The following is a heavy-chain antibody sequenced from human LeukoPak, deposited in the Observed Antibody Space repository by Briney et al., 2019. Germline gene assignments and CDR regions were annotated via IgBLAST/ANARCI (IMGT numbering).Heavy chain of an antibody. Sequence: GASVKVSCKASGYTFTTYAMHWVRQATGQGLEWMGWMSPNSGNTGYAQKFQGRVTMTRDTSTGTAYLELSSLRSEDSAVYYCVRTPPNWGADFWGQGTLVTVSS. J-gene: IGHJ4*02. D-gene: IGHD7-27*01. CDR2: MSPNSGNT. CDR1: GYTFTTYA. CDR3: VRTPPNWGADF. V-gene: IGHV1-8*02.